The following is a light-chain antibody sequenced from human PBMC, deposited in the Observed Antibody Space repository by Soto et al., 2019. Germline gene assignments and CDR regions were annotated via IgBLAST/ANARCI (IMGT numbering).Light chain of an antibody. V-gene: IGKV3-11*01. CDR1: QSIRNY. CDR2: DAS. J-gene: IGKJ4*01. Sequence: EVVLTQSPATLSLSPGERVTLSCRASQSIRNYLAWYQQKPGQAPRRVIYDASNRATGIPARFSGSGSGADFTLTISSLEPEDVAVYFCQQRSIWPLTFGGGTKVEIK. CDR3: QQRSIWPLT.